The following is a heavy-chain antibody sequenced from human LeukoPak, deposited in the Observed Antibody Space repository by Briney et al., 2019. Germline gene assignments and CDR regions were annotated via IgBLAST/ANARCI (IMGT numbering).Heavy chain of an antibody. J-gene: IGHJ4*02. V-gene: IGHV4-30-4*01. CDR1: GGSISSGDYY. D-gene: IGHD5-18*01. CDR2: IYYSGST. CDR3: ARGAAIQLWPYYFDY. Sequence: PSQTLSLTCTVSGGSISSGDYYWSWIRQPPGKGLEWIGYIYYSGSTYYNPSLKSRVTISVDTSKNQFSLKLSSVTAADTAVYYCARGAAIQLWPYYFDYWGQGTLVTVSS.